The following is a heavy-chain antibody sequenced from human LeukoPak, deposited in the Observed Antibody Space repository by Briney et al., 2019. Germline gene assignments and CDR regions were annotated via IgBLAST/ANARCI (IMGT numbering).Heavy chain of an antibody. Sequence: SETLSLTCTVSGGSISSSSYYWGWIRQPPGKGLEWIGSIYYSGSTYYNPSLKSRVTISVDTSKNQFSLKLSSVTAADTAVYYCALARAVYWYFDLWGRGTLVTVSS. V-gene: IGHV4-39*07. CDR2: IYYSGST. CDR1: GGSISSSSYY. CDR3: ALARAVYWYFDL. J-gene: IGHJ2*01. D-gene: IGHD1-1*01.